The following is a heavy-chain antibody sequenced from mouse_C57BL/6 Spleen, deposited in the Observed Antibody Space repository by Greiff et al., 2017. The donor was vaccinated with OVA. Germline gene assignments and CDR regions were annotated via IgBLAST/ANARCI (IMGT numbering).Heavy chain of an antibody. D-gene: IGHD1-1*01. J-gene: IGHJ2*01. Sequence: VKLMESGAELVRPGASVTLSCKASGYTFTDYEMHWVKQTPVHGLEWIGAIDPETGGTAYNQKFKGKAILTADKSSSTAYMELRSLTSEDSAVYYCTRRHGSSFDYWGQGTTLTVSS. CDR2: IDPETGGT. V-gene: IGHV1-15*01. CDR3: TRRHGSSFDY. CDR1: GYTFTDYE.